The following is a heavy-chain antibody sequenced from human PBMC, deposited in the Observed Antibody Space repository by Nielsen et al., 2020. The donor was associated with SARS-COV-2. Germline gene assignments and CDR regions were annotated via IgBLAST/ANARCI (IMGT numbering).Heavy chain of an antibody. J-gene: IGHJ5*02. CDR2: IYWDDDK. Sequence: WIRQPPGKALEWLALIYWDDDKRYSPSLKSRLTITKDTSKNQVVLTMTNMDPVDTATYYCAHATYYDFWSGYPQGGWFDPWGQGTLVTVSS. V-gene: IGHV2-5*02. D-gene: IGHD3-3*01. CDR3: AHATYYDFWSGYPQGGWFDP.